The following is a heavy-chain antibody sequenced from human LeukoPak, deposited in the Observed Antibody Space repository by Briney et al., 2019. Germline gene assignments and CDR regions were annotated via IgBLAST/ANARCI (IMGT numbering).Heavy chain of an antibody. Sequence: SETLSLTCTVSGGSISSYYWSWIRQPAGKGLEWIGRIYTSGSTNYNPSLKSRVTMSVDTSKNQFSLKLSSVTAADTAVYYCAGSYGSGSYGAFDIWGQGTMVTVSS. D-gene: IGHD3-10*01. CDR1: GGSISSYY. J-gene: IGHJ3*02. CDR2: IYTSGST. V-gene: IGHV4-4*07. CDR3: AGSYGSGSYGAFDI.